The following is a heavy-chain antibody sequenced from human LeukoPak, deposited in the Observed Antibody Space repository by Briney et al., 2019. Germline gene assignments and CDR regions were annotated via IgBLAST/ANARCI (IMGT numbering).Heavy chain of an antibody. CDR3: AREAYYYDSSGYYPYYFDY. CDR1: GDSISSYY. V-gene: IGHV4-59*01. J-gene: IGHJ4*02. CDR2: IYYSGST. D-gene: IGHD3-22*01. Sequence: SETLSLTCNVSGDSISSYYWSWIQQPPGKGLEWIGYIYYSGSTNYNPSLKSRVTISVDMSKNQFSLKLSSVTAADTAVYYCAREAYYYDSSGYYPYYFDYWGQGTLVTVSS.